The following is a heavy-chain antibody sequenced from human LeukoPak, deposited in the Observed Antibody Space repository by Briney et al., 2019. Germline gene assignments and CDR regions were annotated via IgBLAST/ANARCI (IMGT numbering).Heavy chain of an antibody. J-gene: IGHJ6*02. Sequence: GGSLRLSCAASGFTFSSYAMHWVRQAPGKGLEWVAVISYDGSNKYYADSVKGRFTISRDNSKNTLYLQMNSLRAEDTAVYYCARARKRYSSNWSDYYYYYGMDVWGQGTTVTVSS. CDR1: GFTFSSYA. D-gene: IGHD6-13*01. CDR3: ARARKRYSSNWSDYYYYYGMDV. CDR2: ISYDGSNK. V-gene: IGHV3-30*04.